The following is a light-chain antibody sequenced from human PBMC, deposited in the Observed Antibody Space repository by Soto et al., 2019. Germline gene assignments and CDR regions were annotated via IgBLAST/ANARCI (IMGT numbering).Light chain of an antibody. V-gene: IGKV3-20*01. J-gene: IGKJ1*01. CDR2: DTS. CDR1: QSASSSH. Sequence: EVELTQSPGTLSLSPGERATLSGGASQSASSSHLAWYQQKRGQAPRLLIYDTSTRATGIPDRFSGSGSGTDFTLTISRLEPEDFAVYHCQQYGASPWTFGQGTKVDIK. CDR3: QQYGASPWT.